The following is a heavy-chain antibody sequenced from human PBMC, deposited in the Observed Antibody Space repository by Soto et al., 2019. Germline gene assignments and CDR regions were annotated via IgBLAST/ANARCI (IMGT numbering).Heavy chain of an antibody. CDR3: ASSLRNYYYYGMDV. J-gene: IGHJ6*02. V-gene: IGHV1-2*02. CDR1: GYTFTGYY. Sequence: ASVKVSCKASGYTFTGYYMHCVRQAPGQVLEWMGWINPNSGGTNYAQKFQGRVTMTRDTSISTAYMELSRLRSDDTAVYYCASSLRNYYYYGMDVWGQGTTVTVSS. CDR2: INPNSGGT. D-gene: IGHD4-17*01.